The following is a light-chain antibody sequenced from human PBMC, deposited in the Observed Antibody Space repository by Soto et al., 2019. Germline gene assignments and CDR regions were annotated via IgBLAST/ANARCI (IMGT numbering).Light chain of an antibody. CDR3: QQYNSYSPRT. CDR1: QSIGNW. J-gene: IGKJ1*01. Sequence: DIQMTQSPSSRSASVGDRVTITCRASQSIGNWLAWYQQKPGKAPNLLIYDASTLENGVPSRFSGSASGTDFTLTISSLQPYDFATYYCQQYNSYSPRTFGQGTKV. V-gene: IGKV1-5*01. CDR2: DAS.